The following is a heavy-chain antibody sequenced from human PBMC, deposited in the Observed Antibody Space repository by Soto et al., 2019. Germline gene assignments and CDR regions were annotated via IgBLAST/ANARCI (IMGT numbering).Heavy chain of an antibody. J-gene: IGHJ5*02. D-gene: IGHD6-19*01. CDR1: GYTFTSYG. CDR2: ISAYNGNT. CDR3: ARWSVSGWPEPDNWFDP. V-gene: IGHV1-18*04. Sequence: ASVKVSCKASGYTFTSYGISWVRQAPGQGLEWMGWISAYNGNTNYAQKLQGRVTMTTDTSTSTAYMELRSLRSDDTAVYYCARWSVSGWPEPDNWFDPWGQGXLVTVYS.